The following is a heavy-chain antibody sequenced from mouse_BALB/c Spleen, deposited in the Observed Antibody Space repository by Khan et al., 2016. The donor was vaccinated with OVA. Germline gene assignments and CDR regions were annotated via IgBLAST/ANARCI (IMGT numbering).Heavy chain of an antibody. CDR3: SSGRLLHQYPDKVNY. CDR2: IGSSGST. Sequence: EVQLQESGPGLLKSSQSLSLTCTVTGYSITSDYAWYLIRQFPGNQLEWMAFIGSSGSTTYNPSLRSRISISRDTSKNQFFLQLTSVTTEDTATFYSSSGRLLHQYPDKVNYWGQGTTLTVSS. D-gene: IGHD1-1*01. J-gene: IGHJ2*01. V-gene: IGHV3-2*02. CDR1: GYSITSDYA.